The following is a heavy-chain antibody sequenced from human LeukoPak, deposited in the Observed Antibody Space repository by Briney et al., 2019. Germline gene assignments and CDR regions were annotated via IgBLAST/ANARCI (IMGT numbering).Heavy chain of an antibody. CDR3: ARTRGIAAAGIPGDYYGMDV. J-gene: IGHJ6*02. Sequence: GGSLRLSCAASGFTFSSYAMHWVRQAPGKGLEYVSAISSNGRSTYYANSVKGRFTISRDNSKNTLYLQMGSLRADDMAVYYCARTRGIAAAGIPGDYYGMDVWGQGTTVTVSS. D-gene: IGHD6-13*01. CDR1: GFTFSSYA. CDR2: ISSNGRST. V-gene: IGHV3-64*01.